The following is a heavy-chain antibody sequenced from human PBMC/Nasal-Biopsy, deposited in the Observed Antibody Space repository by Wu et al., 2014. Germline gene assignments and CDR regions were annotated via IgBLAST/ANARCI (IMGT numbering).Heavy chain of an antibody. D-gene: IGHD6-19*01. V-gene: IGHV4-59*01. J-gene: IGHJ3*02. CDR2: IHTSGST. CDR3: ARWYSSGVNAFDI. CDR1: GGSIINYY. Sequence: CSVSGGSIINYYWGWIRQPPGQGLEWIGYIHTSGSTTYKSSLKSRVTISRDTSKNQVSLKLSSVTAADTAVYYCARWYSSGVNAFDIWGQGTMVTRLF.